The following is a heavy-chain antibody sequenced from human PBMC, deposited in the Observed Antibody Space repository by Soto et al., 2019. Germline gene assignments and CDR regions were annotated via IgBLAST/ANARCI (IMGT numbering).Heavy chain of an antibody. D-gene: IGHD6-6*01. CDR1: GYTFTGYY. Sequence: GASVKVSCKASGYTFTGYYMHWVRQAPGQGLEWMGWINPNSGGTSYAQKFQGWVTMTRDTSISTAYMELSRLRSDDTAVYYCARDHSPDIAARPFAGRNWFDPWGQGTLVTVSS. J-gene: IGHJ5*02. CDR2: INPNSGGT. CDR3: ARDHSPDIAARPFAGRNWFDP. V-gene: IGHV1-2*04.